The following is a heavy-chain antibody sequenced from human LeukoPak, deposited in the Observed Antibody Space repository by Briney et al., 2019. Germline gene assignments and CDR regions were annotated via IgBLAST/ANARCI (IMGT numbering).Heavy chain of an antibody. Sequence: SETLSLTCGVYGGAFGGFFWTWIREAPGKGLEWIGEINPGGITNFNPSLKSRVTMSVDPSKNQFSLRLASVTPADTALYYCARGGYSRVFDYWGQGTLVTVSS. D-gene: IGHD1-1*01. J-gene: IGHJ4*02. CDR3: ARGGYSRVFDY. CDR2: INPGGIT. CDR1: GGAFGGFF. V-gene: IGHV4-34*01.